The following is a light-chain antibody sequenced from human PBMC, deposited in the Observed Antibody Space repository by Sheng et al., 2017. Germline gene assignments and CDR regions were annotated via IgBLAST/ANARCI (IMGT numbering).Light chain of an antibody. J-gene: IGKJ1*01. Sequence: AIQLTQSPSSLSASVGDRVAITCRASQAITSALVWYQQKPGKAPNLLIYDVSSLKSGVPSRFSGSGSGTDFTLTISSLQPEDFATYYCQHFNNYSWTFGQGPR. V-gene: IGKV1D-13*01. CDR3: QHFNNYSWT. CDR2: DVS. CDR1: QAITSA.